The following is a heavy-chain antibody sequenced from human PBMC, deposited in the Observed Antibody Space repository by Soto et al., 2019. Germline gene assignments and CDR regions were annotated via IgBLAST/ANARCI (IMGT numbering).Heavy chain of an antibody. V-gene: IGHV3-21*01. Sequence: PAGSLRLSCAASGFTFSSYSMNWVRQAPGKGLEWVSSISSSSYIYYADSVKGRFTISRDNAKNSLYLQMNSLRAEDTAVYYCARAPYYYDSSGYWAYWGPGTLVTVSS. J-gene: IGHJ4*02. CDR2: ISSSSYI. CDR1: GFTFSSYS. D-gene: IGHD3-22*01. CDR3: ARAPYYYDSSGYWAY.